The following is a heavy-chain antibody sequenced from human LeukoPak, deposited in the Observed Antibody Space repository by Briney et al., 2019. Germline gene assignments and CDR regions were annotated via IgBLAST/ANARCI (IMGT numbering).Heavy chain of an antibody. CDR2: ISSSRSYI. J-gene: IGHJ4*02. V-gene: IGHV3-21*01. Sequence: GGSLGLSCAASAFTFISYNMNWVRQAPGKGLEWVSSISSSRSYIYYADSVKGRFTISRENAKNSLYLQMNSLRAEDTAVYYCATDIIRGVMEYWGQGYLVTVSS. CDR1: AFTFISYN. CDR3: ATDIIRGVMEY. D-gene: IGHD3-10*01.